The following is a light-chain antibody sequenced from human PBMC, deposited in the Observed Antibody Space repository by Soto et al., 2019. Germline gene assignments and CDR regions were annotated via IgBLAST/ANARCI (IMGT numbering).Light chain of an antibody. V-gene: IGKV1-33*01. CDR2: DAS. CDR3: QHCFTFPYT. J-gene: IGKJ2*01. Sequence: DIQMTQSPSSLSASVGDRITITCQASQDISNRLNWYHQKPGKAPNLLIYDASNLAAGVPSGFSGSGAGTDFTFTISSLQPEDIGPYYCQHCFTFPYTFGQGTKLEIK. CDR1: QDISNR.